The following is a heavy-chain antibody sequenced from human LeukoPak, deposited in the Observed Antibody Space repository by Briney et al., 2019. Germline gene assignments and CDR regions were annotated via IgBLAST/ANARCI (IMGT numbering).Heavy chain of an antibody. CDR1: GGSFSDYD. CDR2: INHSGST. J-gene: IGHJ6*03. V-gene: IGHV4-34*01. CDR3: VRVYYYYYMDV. Sequence: SETLSLTCAVYGGSFSDYDWSWIRKSPGKGLEWIGEINHSGSTNYNPSLKSRVTISVDTSKNQFSLKLSSVTAADTAVYYCVRVYYYYYMDVWGKGTTVTVSS.